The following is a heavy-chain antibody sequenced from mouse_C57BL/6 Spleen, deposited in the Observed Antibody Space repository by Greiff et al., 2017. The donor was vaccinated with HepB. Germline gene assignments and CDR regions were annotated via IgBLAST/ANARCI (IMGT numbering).Heavy chain of an antibody. CDR1: GYTFTSDW. CDR3: ARLPISYYFYYFYY. Sequence: QVQLQQPGAELVKPGASVKLSCKASGYTFTSDWMHWVKQRPGQGLEWIGMIHPNSGSTNYNEKFKSKATLTVDKSSSTAYMQLSSLTSQDSAVYYCARLPISYYFYYFYYSSQGTTLTVSS. CDR2: IHPNSGST. V-gene: IGHV1-64*01. J-gene: IGHJ2*01. D-gene: IGHD1-1*01.